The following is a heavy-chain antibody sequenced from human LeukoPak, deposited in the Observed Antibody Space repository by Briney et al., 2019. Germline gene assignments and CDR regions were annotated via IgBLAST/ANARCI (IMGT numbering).Heavy chain of an antibody. D-gene: IGHD3-10*01. CDR2: ISSSGSTI. V-gene: IGHV3-48*03. CDR3: ARVGVVLWFGEYDY. CDR1: GFTFSSYE. J-gene: IGHJ4*02. Sequence: GGSLRLSCAASGFTFSSYEMNWVRQAPGKGLEWVSYISSSGSTIYYADSVKGRFTISRDNAKNSLYLQMNSLRAEDTAVYYCARVGVVLWFGEYDYWGQGTLVTVSS.